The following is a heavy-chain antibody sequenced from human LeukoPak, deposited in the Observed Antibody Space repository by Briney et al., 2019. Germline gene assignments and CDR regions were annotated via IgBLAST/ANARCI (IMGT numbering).Heavy chain of an antibody. V-gene: IGHV3-74*01. CDR2: IQSDGAT. D-gene: IGHD1-26*01. Sequence: GGSLRLSCAASGLTFSSAWMHWVRQTPGKGLVWVSRIQSDGATTYADSVRGRFTISRDNAKNTLYLQMNNLRAEDTAVYYCARDGSYKFDYWGQGTLVTVSS. J-gene: IGHJ4*02. CDR3: ARDGSYKFDY. CDR1: GLTFSSAW.